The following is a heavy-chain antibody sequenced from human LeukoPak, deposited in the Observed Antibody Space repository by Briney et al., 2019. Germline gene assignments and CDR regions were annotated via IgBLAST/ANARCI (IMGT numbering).Heavy chain of an antibody. CDR3: ARVGGMITFGGVMDELDY. CDR2: INTNTGNP. V-gene: IGHV7-4-1*02. D-gene: IGHD3-16*01. CDR1: GYTFTCYA. J-gene: IGHJ4*02. Sequence: ASVKVSCKASGYTFTCYAMNWVRQAPGQGLEWMGWINTNTGNPTYAQGFTGRFVFSLDTSVSTAYLQISSLKAEDTAVYYCARVGGMITFGGVMDELDYWGQGTLVTVSS.